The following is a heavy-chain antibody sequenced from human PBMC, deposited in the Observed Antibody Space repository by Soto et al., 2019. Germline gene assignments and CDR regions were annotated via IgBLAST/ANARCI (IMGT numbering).Heavy chain of an antibody. J-gene: IGHJ4*02. V-gene: IGHV3-33*01. Sequence: PGGSLRLSCVASGFRFSSYGMHWVRQAPGKGLEWVAVIWYDGSNKYYADSVKGRFTISRDNSKNTLYLQMNSLRAEDTAVYYYAREDGQWPLVYFDYWGQGTLVTVSS. CDR2: IWYDGSNK. CDR3: AREDGQWPLVYFDY. CDR1: GFRFSSYG. D-gene: IGHD6-19*01.